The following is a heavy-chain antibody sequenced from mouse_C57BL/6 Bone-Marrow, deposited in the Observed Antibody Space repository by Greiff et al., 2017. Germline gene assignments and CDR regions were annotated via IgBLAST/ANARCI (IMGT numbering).Heavy chain of an antibody. CDR2: IYPGSGST. D-gene: IGHD2-4*01. CDR1: GYTFTSYW. J-gene: IGHJ1*03. V-gene: IGHV1-55*01. Sequence: VKLQQPGAELVKPGASVKMSCKASGYTFTSYWITWVKQRPGQGLEWIGDIYPGSGSTNYNEKFKSKATLTVDTSSSTAYMQLSSLTSEDSAVYYCARGDYDYDGLWYFDVWGTGTTVTVSS. CDR3: ARGDYDYDGLWYFDV.